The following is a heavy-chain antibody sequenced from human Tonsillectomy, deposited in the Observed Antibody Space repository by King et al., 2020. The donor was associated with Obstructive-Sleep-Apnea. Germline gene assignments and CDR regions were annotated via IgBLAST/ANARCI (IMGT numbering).Heavy chain of an antibody. J-gene: IGHJ4*02. V-gene: IGHV3-30*02. CDR3: AKYGVI. Sequence: VQLVESGGGVVQPGGSLRLSCAASGFSFSTFGMHWVRQAPGKGLEWVAFIRYDGSNKYYTDSVKGRFTISRDNSKNTLYLQMNSLRAEDTAVYYCAKYGVIWGQGTLVTVSS. D-gene: IGHD3-10*01. CDR2: IRYDGSNK. CDR1: GFSFSTFG.